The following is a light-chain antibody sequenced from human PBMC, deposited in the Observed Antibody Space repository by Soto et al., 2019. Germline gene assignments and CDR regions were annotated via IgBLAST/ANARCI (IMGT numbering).Light chain of an antibody. CDR1: QSISTF. CDR2: AAS. J-gene: IGKJ4*01. CDR3: QQRYSIPLT. V-gene: IGKV1-39*01. Sequence: DIQMTQSPSSLSASVGDRVTITCRASQSISTFLNWYQQKPGKAPKLLIYAASSLQSGVPLRFSGSGSGPDFTLTSSSLQPEEFATYYCQQRYSIPLTFGGGNKVEIK.